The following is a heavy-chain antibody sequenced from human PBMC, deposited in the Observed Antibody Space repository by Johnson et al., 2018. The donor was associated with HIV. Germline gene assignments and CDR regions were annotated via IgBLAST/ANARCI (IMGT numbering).Heavy chain of an antibody. Sequence: VQLVESGGGVVRPGESLRLSCAASGFTFNDYAMTWLRQAPGKGLEWVSLISWDGGSTIYYADSVKGRFTISRDNAKNSLYLQMNSLGAEDTAVYYCARGRITMIGVDLRGGGFDIWGQGTTVTVSS. CDR1: GFTFNDYA. V-gene: IGHV3-20*04. CDR3: ARGRITMIGVDLRGGGFDI. CDR2: ISWDGGSTI. D-gene: IGHD3-22*01. J-gene: IGHJ3*02.